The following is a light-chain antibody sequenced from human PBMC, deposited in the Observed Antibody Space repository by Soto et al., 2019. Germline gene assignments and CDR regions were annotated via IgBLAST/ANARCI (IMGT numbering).Light chain of an antibody. CDR1: SSNIGNNY. CDR2: ENN. CDR3: GTWDSSLSAEV. Sequence: QSVLTQPPSVSAAPGQKLTISCSGSSSNIGNNYVSWYQQLPGTAPKLLICENNKRPSGIPDRFSGSKSGTSATLGITGLQTGDEADYYCGTWDSSLSAEVFGGGTKVTVL. J-gene: IGLJ3*02. V-gene: IGLV1-51*02.